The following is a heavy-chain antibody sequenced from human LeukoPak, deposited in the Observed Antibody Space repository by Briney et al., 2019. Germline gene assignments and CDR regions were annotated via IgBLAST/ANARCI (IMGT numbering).Heavy chain of an antibody. CDR1: GYTFTGYY. V-gene: IGHV1-2*02. CDR3: ARDRAAAGDNWFDP. Sequence: ASVKVSCKASGYTFTGYYMHWVRQAPGQGLEWMGWINPNSGGTNYAQKVQGRVTMTRDTSISTAYMELSRLRSDDTAVYYCARDRAAAGDNWFDPWGQGTLVTVSS. CDR2: INPNSGGT. J-gene: IGHJ5*02. D-gene: IGHD6-13*01.